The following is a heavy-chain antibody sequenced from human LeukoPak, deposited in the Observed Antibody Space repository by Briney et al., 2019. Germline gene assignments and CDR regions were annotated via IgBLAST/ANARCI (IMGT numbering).Heavy chain of an antibody. D-gene: IGHD1-26*01. CDR1: AFTLSSYW. CDR2: INQDGSEK. J-gene: IGHJ4*02. CDR3: ARDWMEGATFEIQGPVDY. V-gene: IGHV3-7*01. Sequence: GGTLRLSCAASAFTLSSYWMSWVRQAPGKGLEWVANINQDGSEKYYVDSVKGRFTISRDNAKKSLYLQMNSLRAEDTAVYYCARDWMEGATFEIQGPVDYWGQGTLVTVSS.